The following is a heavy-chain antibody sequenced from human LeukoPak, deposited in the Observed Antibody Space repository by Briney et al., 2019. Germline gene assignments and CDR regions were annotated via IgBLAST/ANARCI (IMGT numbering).Heavy chain of an antibody. V-gene: IGHV3-30*04. CDR2: ISYDGSNK. CDR1: GFTFSSYA. J-gene: IGHJ6*04. D-gene: IGHD2-21*02. Sequence: GGSLRPSCAASGFTFSSYAMHWVRQAPGKGLEWVAVISYDGSNKYYADSVKGRFTISRDNSKNTLYLQMNSLRAEDTAVYYCARDHEHIVVVTAIPGDYGMDVWGKGTTVTVPS. CDR3: ARDHEHIVVVTAIPGDYGMDV.